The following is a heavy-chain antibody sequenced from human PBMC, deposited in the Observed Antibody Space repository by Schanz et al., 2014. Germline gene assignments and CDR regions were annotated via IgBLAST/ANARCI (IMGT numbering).Heavy chain of an antibody. Sequence: VQLVESGGGFVQPGGSLRLSCAASGFTFRNYGMSWVRQAPGQGLEWVSAISGSGGSTYYADSVKGRFTISRDNSKNSLYLQMDSLRSEDTALYYCAKNRAGGYESFLDSWGQGTLVTVSS. CDR2: ISGSGGST. D-gene: IGHD5-12*01. V-gene: IGHV3-23*04. CDR1: GFTFRNYG. CDR3: AKNRAGGYESFLDS. J-gene: IGHJ4*02.